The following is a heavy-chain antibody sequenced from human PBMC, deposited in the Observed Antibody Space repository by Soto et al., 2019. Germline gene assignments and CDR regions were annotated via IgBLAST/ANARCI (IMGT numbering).Heavy chain of an antibody. CDR3: ARQVMITFGDYYYYGMDV. Sequence: SETLSLTCAVYGGSFSGYYWSWIRQPPGKGLEWIGEINHSGSTNYNPSLKSRVTISVDTSKNQFSLKLSSVTAADTAVYYCARQVMITFGDYYYYGMDVWGQGTTVTVSS. V-gene: IGHV4-34*01. CDR1: GGSFSGYY. J-gene: IGHJ6*02. CDR2: INHSGST. D-gene: IGHD3-16*01.